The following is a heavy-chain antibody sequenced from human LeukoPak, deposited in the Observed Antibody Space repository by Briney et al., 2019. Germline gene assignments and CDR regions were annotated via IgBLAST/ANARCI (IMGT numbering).Heavy chain of an antibody. CDR3: ARDWYRSGYYSYLSYYYYMDV. CDR1: GFTFSSYW. D-gene: IGHD3-3*01. J-gene: IGHJ6*03. CDR2: IKQDGSEK. V-gene: IGHV3-7*01. Sequence: GGSLRPSCAASGFTFSSYWMSWVRQAPGKGLEWVANIKQDGSEKYYVDSVKGRFTISRDNAKNSLYLQMNSLRAEDTAVYYCARDWYRSGYYSYLSYYYYMDVWGKGTTVTVSS.